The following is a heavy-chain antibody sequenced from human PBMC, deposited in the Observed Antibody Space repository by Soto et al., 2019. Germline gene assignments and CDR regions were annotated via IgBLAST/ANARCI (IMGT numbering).Heavy chain of an antibody. J-gene: IGHJ5*02. CDR3: ARGGGGCSGGSCYANWFDP. Sequence: VKVCCKASRYTLTSYYIKWRRQDKRQGLEWMGWMNPNSGNTGYAQKFQGRVTMTRNTSISTAYMELSSLRSEDTAVYYCARGGGGCSGGSCYANWFDPWGQGTLVTVSS. CDR2: MNPNSGNT. V-gene: IGHV1-8*01. D-gene: IGHD2-15*01. CDR1: RYTLTSYY.